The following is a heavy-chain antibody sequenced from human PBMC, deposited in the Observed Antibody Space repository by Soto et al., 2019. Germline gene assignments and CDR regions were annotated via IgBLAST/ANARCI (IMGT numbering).Heavy chain of an antibody. CDR2: ISSSGSTI. V-gene: IGHV3-48*03. CDR3: AREDPWELVYYFDY. D-gene: IGHD1-26*01. Sequence: GGSLRLSCAASGFTFSSYEMNWVRQAPGKGLEWVSYISSSGSTIYYADSVKGRFTISRDNAKNSLYLQMNSLRAEDTAVYYCAREDPWELVYYFDYWGQGTLVTVSS. J-gene: IGHJ4*02. CDR1: GFTFSSYE.